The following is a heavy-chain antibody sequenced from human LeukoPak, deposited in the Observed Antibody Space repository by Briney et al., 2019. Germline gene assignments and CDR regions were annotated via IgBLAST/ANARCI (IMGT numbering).Heavy chain of an antibody. CDR1: GGSISSYY. CDR3: ARDHYDFWSGYYTGTPY. J-gene: IGHJ4*02. Sequence: SETLSLTCTVSGGSISSYYWSWIRQPPGKGLEWIGYIYYSGSTNYNPSLKSRVTISVDTSKNQFSLKLSSVTAADTAVYYCARDHYDFWSGYYTGTPYWGQGTLVTVSS. D-gene: IGHD3-3*01. V-gene: IGHV4-59*01. CDR2: IYYSGST.